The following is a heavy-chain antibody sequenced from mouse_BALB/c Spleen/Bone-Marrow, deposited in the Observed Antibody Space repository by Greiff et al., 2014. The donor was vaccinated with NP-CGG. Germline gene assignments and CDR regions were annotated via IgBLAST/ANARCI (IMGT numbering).Heavy chain of an antibody. D-gene: IGHD1-1*01. CDR2: IDPENGNT. Sequence: EVQLQQPGAELVRPGALVKLSCKASGFNIKDYYMHWVKQRPEQGLEWIGWIDPENGNTIYDPKFQGKASITADTSSNTAYLQLSSLTSEDTAVYYCASYYGSSYDYFDYWGQGTTLTVSS. CDR3: ASYYGSSYDYFDY. J-gene: IGHJ2*01. V-gene: IGHV14-1*02. CDR1: GFNIKDYY.